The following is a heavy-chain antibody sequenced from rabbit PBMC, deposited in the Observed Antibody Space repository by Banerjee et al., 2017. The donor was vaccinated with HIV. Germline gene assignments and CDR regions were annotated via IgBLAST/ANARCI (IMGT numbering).Heavy chain of an antibody. J-gene: IGHJ4*01. Sequence: QSLEESGGDLVKPGASLTLTCTASGFTLSSYYMCWVRQAPGKGLEWIACIYGGSSGSTYYASWAKGRFTISKTSSTTVTLQMTSLTAADTATYFCARDGGYKFDDNRYFTLWGPGTLVTVS. CDR2: IYGGSSGST. D-gene: IGHD2-1*01. CDR3: ARDGGYKFDDNRYFTL. V-gene: IGHV1S40*01. CDR1: GFTLSSYY.